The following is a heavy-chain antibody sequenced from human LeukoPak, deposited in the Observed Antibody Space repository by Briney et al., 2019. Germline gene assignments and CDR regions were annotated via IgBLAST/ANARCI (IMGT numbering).Heavy chain of an antibody. V-gene: IGHV3-20*04. CDR2: INWNGGST. CDR1: GFTFDDYG. D-gene: IGHD3-10*01. J-gene: IGHJ4*02. Sequence: PGGSLRLSCAASGFTFDDYGLSWVRQAPGKGLEWVSGINWNGGSTGYADSVKGRFTISRDNAKKSLYLQMHSLRAEDTALYYCAKDPGYYYGSGVPIYFDYWGQGTLVTVSS. CDR3: AKDPGYYYGSGVPIYFDY.